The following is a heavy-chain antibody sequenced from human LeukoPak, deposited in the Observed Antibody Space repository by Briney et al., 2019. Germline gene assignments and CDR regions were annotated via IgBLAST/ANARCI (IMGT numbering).Heavy chain of an antibody. CDR1: GYAFTSYD. CDR3: ARGSFLEWDNWFDP. CDR2: MNPNSGNT. V-gene: IGHV1-8*01. J-gene: IGHJ5*02. Sequence: ASVKVSCKASGYAFTSYDINWVRQATGQGLEWMGWMNPNSGNTGYAQKFQGRVTMTRNTSISTAYMELSSLRSEDTAVYYCARGSFLEWDNWFDPWGQGTLVTVSS. D-gene: IGHD3-3*01.